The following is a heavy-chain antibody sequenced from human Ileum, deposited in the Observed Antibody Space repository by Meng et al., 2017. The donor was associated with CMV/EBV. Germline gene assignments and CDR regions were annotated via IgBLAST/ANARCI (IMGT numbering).Heavy chain of an antibody. CDR1: GCNFQSIG. CDR2: ITSGINT. J-gene: IGHJ3*02. Sequence: ASGCNFQSIGMSWVRQTPGKGLGWVSTITSGINTYYADSVKGRFTISRDNSKNTLYLEMNSLRAEDTAMYYCAKTQKVAQYDSFDIWGQGTMVTVSS. CDR3: AKTQKVAQYDSFDI. V-gene: IGHV3-23*01. D-gene: IGHD2-15*01.